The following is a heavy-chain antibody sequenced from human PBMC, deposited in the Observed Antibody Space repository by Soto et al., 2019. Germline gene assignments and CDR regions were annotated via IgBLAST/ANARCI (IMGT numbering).Heavy chain of an antibody. CDR3: ACHKYSTPDYYYYYGMDV. CDR1: GGTFSSYT. J-gene: IGHJ6*02. V-gene: IGHV1-69*02. D-gene: IGHD6-13*01. Sequence: SVKVSCKASGGTFSSYTISWVRQAPGQGLEWMGRIIPILGIANYAQKFQGRVTITADKSTSTAYMELSSLRSEDTAVYYCACHKYSTPDYYYYYGMDVWGQGTTVTVSS. CDR2: IIPILGIA.